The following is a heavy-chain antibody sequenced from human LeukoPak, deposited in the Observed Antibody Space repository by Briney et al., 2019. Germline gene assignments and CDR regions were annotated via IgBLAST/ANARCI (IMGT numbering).Heavy chain of an antibody. CDR3: ARDSGSSWGVDY. Sequence: GASVKVSCKASGYTFTSYDINWVRQATGQGLEWMGWMNPNSGNTGYAQKFQGRVTITRNTSISTAYMELSSLRSEDTAVYYCARDSGSSWGVDYWGQGTLVTVSS. D-gene: IGHD1-26*01. CDR2: MNPNSGNT. J-gene: IGHJ4*02. V-gene: IGHV1-8*03. CDR1: GYTFTSYD.